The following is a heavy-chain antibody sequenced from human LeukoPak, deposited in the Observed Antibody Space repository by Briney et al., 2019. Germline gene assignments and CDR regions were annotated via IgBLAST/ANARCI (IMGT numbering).Heavy chain of an antibody. CDR3: ARQQVLTGYSRGGQHYFDD. Sequence: ASVKVSCKASGYTLTTYGISWARQAPGQGLEWMGWISAYNADTKYAQNLKGRITVTTDTSTTTAYLELRGPSQDDTAVYYCARQQVLTGYSRGGQHYFDDWGQGALVIVSS. CDR1: GYTLTTYG. V-gene: IGHV1-18*01. CDR2: ISAYNADT. D-gene: IGHD3-9*01. J-gene: IGHJ4*02.